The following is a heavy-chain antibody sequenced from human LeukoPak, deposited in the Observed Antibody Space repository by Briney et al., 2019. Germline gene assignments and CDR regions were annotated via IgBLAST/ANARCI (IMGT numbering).Heavy chain of an antibody. Sequence: GGSLRLSCTGSRFTFGDYAMSWVRQAPGKGLEWVSAISGSGGSTYYADSVKGRLTISRDNSKNTLYLQMNSLRAEDTAVYYCAKSEDSSGYYDVRYWGQGTLVTVSS. J-gene: IGHJ4*02. CDR3: AKSEDSSGYYDVRY. D-gene: IGHD3-22*01. CDR2: ISGSGGST. V-gene: IGHV3-23*01. CDR1: RFTFGDYA.